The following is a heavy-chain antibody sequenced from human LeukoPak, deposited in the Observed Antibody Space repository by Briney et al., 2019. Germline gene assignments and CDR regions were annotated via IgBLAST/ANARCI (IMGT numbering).Heavy chain of an antibody. CDR2: ISWNSGSI. J-gene: IGHJ4*02. CDR1: GFSLSRYW. D-gene: IGHD6-6*01. V-gene: IGHV3-9*03. Sequence: GGSLRLSCAASGFSLSRYWMHWVRQAPGKGLEWVSGISWNSGSIGYADSVKGRFTISRDNAKNSLYLQMNSLRAEDMALYYCAKDYPRKEQLVRGPFDYWGQGTLVTVSS. CDR3: AKDYPRKEQLVRGPFDY.